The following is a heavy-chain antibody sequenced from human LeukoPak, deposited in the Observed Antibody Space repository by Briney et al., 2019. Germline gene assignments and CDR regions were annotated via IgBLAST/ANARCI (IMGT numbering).Heavy chain of an antibody. CDR3: ATVAGTSYYYYMDV. V-gene: IGHV3-21*01. CDR1: GFTFSSYS. D-gene: IGHD6-19*01. CDR2: ISSSSSYI. J-gene: IGHJ6*03. Sequence: GGSLRLSCAASGFTFSSYSMNWVRQAPGKGLEWVSSISSSSSYIYYADSVKGRFTISRDNAKNSLYLQMNSLRAEDTAVYYCATVAGTSYYYYMDVWGKGTTVTVSS.